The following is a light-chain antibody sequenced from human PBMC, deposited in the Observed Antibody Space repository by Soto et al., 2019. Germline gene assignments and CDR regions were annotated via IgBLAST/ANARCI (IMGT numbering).Light chain of an antibody. V-gene: IGKV3-20*01. CDR3: QLYGSSPQT. CDR1: QSISSTY. CDR2: DAS. Sequence: EIVLTQSPGTLSLSPGERATLSCRASQSISSTYIAWYQQKPDQAPRLLIYDASSRATGIPDRFSGSGSGTDFTLTISRLEPEDFAVYYCQLYGSSPQTFGGGTKVEIK. J-gene: IGKJ4*01.